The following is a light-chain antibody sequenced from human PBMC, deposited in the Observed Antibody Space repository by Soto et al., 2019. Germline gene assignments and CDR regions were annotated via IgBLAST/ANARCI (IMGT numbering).Light chain of an antibody. CDR1: QTISGT. Sequence: EIVMTQSPSTLSVSLGGRATITCRASQTISGTLAWYQQKPGQAPRLLIHGASTRAPGFPARFSGSGSGTDFTLTISSLEPEDFALYYCHQRSSWPWTVGQGTKVDIK. J-gene: IGKJ1*01. CDR3: HQRSSWPWT. V-gene: IGKV3-15*01. CDR2: GAS.